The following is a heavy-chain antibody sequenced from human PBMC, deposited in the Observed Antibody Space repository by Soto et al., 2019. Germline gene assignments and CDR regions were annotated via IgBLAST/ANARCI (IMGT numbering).Heavy chain of an antibody. D-gene: IGHD2-15*01. V-gene: IGHV1-8*01. CDR3: ARGSVVTGYYYYYYMDV. CDR1: GYTFTIYD. J-gene: IGHJ6*03. Sequence: GASVKVSCKASGYTFTIYDINWVRQATGQGLEWMGWMNPNSGNTGYAQKFQGRVTMTRNTSISTAYMELSSLRSEDTAVYYCARGSVVTGYYYYYYMDVWGKGTTVTVSS. CDR2: MNPNSGNT.